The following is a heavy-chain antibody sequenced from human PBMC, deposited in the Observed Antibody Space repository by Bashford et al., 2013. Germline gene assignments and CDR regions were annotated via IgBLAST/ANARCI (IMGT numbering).Heavy chain of an antibody. V-gene: IGHV5-51*01. J-gene: IGHJ4*02. D-gene: IGHD5-18*01. CDR1: GYNFTSYW. CDR3: ARADGYSYGHPHPPDY. CDR2: IYPGDSDT. Sequence: ESLKISCKGSGYNFTSYWIGWVRQMPGKGLEWMGIIYPGDSDTPYSPSFQGQVTISADTSKNTLFLQMNSLRAGDTAVYYCARADGYSYGHPHPPDYWGQGTLVTVSS.